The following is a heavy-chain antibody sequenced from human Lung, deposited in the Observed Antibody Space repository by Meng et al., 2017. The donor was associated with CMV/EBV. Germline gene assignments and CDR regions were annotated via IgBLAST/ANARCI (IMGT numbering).Heavy chain of an antibody. D-gene: IGHD1-26*01. Sequence: GESXKISCAASGFTFSTFAMSWVRQAPGKGLQWVSVIYSGDDSTYYADSVKGRFTISRDNSKNMLYLQMNSLRAEDSAVYFCAKGKWGGYYYYYGMDVWGGGXTVTVSS. CDR2: IYSGDDST. J-gene: IGHJ6*04. CDR1: GFTFSTFA. CDR3: AKGKWGGYYYYYGMDV. V-gene: IGHV3-23*03.